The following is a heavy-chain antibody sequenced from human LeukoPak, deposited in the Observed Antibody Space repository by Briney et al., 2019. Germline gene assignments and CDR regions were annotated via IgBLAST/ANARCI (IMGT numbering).Heavy chain of an antibody. CDR3: AKSRDDGTGYYYDY. V-gene: IGHV3-9*01. Sequence: GGSLRLSCEASGFSFDGYAMHWVRQAPGKGLEWVAGISRNSYNIAYGDSVKGRFTISRDNAKKSLSLQMNSLGTEDTAFYYCAKSRDDGTGYYYDYWGQGVLVTVAS. D-gene: IGHD3-9*01. J-gene: IGHJ4*02. CDR2: ISRNSYNI. CDR1: GFSFDGYA.